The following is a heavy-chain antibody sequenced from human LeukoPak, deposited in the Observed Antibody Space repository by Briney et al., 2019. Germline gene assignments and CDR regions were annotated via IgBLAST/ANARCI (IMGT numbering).Heavy chain of an antibody. Sequence: SETLSLTCAVYGGSFSGYYWSWIRQPPGKGLEWIGEINHSGSTNYNPSLKSRVTISVDTSKNQFSLKLSSVTAADTAVYYCARPHNPYSSSPFDYWGQGTLVTVSS. CDR1: GGSFSGYY. CDR3: ARPHNPYSSSPFDY. D-gene: IGHD6-6*01. J-gene: IGHJ4*02. V-gene: IGHV4-34*01. CDR2: INHSGST.